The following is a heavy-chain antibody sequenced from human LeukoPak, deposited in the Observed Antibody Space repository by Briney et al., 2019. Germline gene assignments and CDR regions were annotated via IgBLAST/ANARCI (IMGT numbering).Heavy chain of an antibody. V-gene: IGHV4-61*02. J-gene: IGHJ4*02. CDR3: ARGGSGSYYSVAYYFDY. D-gene: IGHD3-10*01. CDR2: IYTSGST. Sequence: SETLSLTCTVSGGSISSGSYYWSWIRQPAGKGLEWIGRIYTSGSTNYNPSLKSRVTISVDTSKNQFSLKLSSVTAADTAVYYCARGGSGSYYSVAYYFDYRGQGTLVTVSS. CDR1: GGSISSGSYY.